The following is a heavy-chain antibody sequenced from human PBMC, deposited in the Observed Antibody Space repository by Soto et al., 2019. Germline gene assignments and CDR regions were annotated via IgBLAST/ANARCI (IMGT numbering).Heavy chain of an antibody. Sequence: QVQLQESGPGLVKPSGTLSLTCAVSGVSISSHDWWTWVRQPPGKGLEWIGESHQSGYTHSNSSLESRVTISVDKSKHQFSLILTSLTVADTAVYYCATRDTSRFYWGQGTLVTVSS. V-gene: IGHV4-4*02. J-gene: IGHJ4*02. CDR1: GVSISSHDW. CDR3: ATRDTSRFY. CDR2: SHQSGYT. D-gene: IGHD5-18*01.